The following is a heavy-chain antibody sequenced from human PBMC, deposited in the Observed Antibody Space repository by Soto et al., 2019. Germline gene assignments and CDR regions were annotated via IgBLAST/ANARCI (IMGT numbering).Heavy chain of an antibody. D-gene: IGHD3-16*01. V-gene: IGHV1-69*08. Sequence: GASVKVSCKASGGTFSSYTISWVRQAPGQGLEWMGRIIPILGKTNYAQKFQGRVTITANNSTSTAYMELSSLRSEDTAVYYCAREDYIWGSNAFDIWGQGTMVTVSS. CDR1: GGTFSSYT. J-gene: IGHJ3*02. CDR3: AREDYIWGSNAFDI. CDR2: IIPILGKT.